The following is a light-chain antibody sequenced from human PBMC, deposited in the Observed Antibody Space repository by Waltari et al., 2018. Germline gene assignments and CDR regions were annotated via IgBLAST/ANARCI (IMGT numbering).Light chain of an antibody. J-gene: IGLJ3*02. Sequence: SSELTQDPAVSVALGQTVRITCQGDSLRTSYARWYPLKPGQAPVLVIYGKDKRPSGIPDRISGYSSGATSSLTITGAQAEDEADYYCSSRNGRANQVVFAGGTKVTVL. CDR1: SLRTSY. CDR2: GKD. CDR3: SSRNGRANQVV. V-gene: IGLV3-19*01.